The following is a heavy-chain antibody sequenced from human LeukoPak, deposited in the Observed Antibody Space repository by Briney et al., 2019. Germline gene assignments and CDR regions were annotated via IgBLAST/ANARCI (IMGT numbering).Heavy chain of an antibody. CDR2: IFPGDSAT. Sequence: GESLKISCKGSGYSFTSYWIGWVRQMPGKGLEWMGIIFPGDSATRYRPSFQGQVPISAQKSISTAYLQWNSLKASDTAMYFCAGLVGGEELLDYWGERTLVTVSS. V-gene: IGHV5-51*01. CDR1: GYSFTSYW. D-gene: IGHD1-26*01. J-gene: IGHJ4*02. CDR3: AGLVGGEELLDY.